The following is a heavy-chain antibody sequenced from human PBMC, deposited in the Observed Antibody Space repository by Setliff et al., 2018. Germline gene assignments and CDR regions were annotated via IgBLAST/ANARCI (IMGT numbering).Heavy chain of an antibody. J-gene: IGHJ4*02. CDR2: IWDDGGNK. D-gene: IGHD2-15*01. CDR1: GFTFSTYR. Sequence: GGSLRLSFAASGFTFSTYRMHWVRQAPGKGLERVAIIWDDGGNKYHADSVKGRFTISRDNSKNTLYLQMNSLRPEDTAVYYCARTCSGSGCYAGLESWGQGTPVTVSS. V-gene: IGHV3-33*08. CDR3: ARTCSGSGCYAGLES.